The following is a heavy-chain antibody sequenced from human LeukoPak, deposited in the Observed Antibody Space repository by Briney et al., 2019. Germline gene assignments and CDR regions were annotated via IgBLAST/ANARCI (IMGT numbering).Heavy chain of an antibody. Sequence: GGSLRLSCAASGFNFNTYWMSWVRQAPGRGLEWVANIKQDGSEKFYVDSLKGRFTISRDNAKNTLYLQLDSLRAEDTAVYYCARGLAVAGSSWFGPWGQGTLVSVSS. CDR2: IKQDGSEK. D-gene: IGHD6-19*01. CDR3: ARGLAVAGSSWFGP. J-gene: IGHJ5*02. V-gene: IGHV3-7*04. CDR1: GFNFNTYW.